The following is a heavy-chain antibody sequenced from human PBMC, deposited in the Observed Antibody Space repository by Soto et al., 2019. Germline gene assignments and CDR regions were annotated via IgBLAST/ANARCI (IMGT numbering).Heavy chain of an antibody. Sequence: EVQLLESGGGLVQPGGSLRLSCTASGFTFSTYAMSWVRQAPGKGLEWVSTISDSGSTYYAASVKGRFTISRDNSKNTLYLEMNSMRAEDTAVYYCAKDKGGRYCSRTSCLYSCDYWGQGTLVTVSS. CDR1: GFTFSTYA. CDR2: ISDSGST. J-gene: IGHJ4*02. D-gene: IGHD2-2*01. CDR3: AKDKGGRYCSRTSCLYSCDY. V-gene: IGHV3-23*01.